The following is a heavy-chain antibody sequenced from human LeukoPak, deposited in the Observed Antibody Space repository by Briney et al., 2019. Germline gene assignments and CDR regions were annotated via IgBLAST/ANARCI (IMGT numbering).Heavy chain of an antibody. V-gene: IGHV3-30*03. CDR1: GFTFSGFG. CDR2: ISSDGTNK. Sequence: GGSLRLSCAASGFTFSGFGMHWVRQAPGKGLQWVAVISSDGTNKFYADFVAGRLTISRDNSKNTLYLQMTSLRPEDTAVYFCGTEGGARGVDTVRYEYWGQGTLVTVSS. D-gene: IGHD2-8*02. CDR3: GTEGGARGVDTVRYEY. J-gene: IGHJ1*01.